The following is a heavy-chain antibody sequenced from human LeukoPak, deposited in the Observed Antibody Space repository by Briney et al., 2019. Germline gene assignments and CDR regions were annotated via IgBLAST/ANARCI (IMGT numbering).Heavy chain of an antibody. CDR3: ARDGTFFIVPAAPHDAFDI. D-gene: IGHD2-2*01. J-gene: IGHJ3*02. V-gene: IGHV3-21*01. CDR2: ISSSSYI. Sequence: GGSLRLSCAASGFTFSSYSMNWVRQAPGKGLEWVSSISSSSYIYYADSVKGRFTISRDNAKNSLYLQMNSLRAEDTAVYYCARDGTFFIVPAAPHDAFDIWGQGTMVTVSS. CDR1: GFTFSSYS.